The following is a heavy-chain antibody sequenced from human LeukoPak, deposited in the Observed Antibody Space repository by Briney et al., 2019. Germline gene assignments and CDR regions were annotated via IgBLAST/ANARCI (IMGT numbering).Heavy chain of an antibody. D-gene: IGHD5-18*01. Sequence: ASVKVSCKASGYTFTGYYMHWVRQAPGQGLEWMGWINPNSGGTNYAQKFQGWVTMTRDTSISTAYMELSRLRSDDTAVYYCARDFGFPISGYSYGPRGYYFDYWGQGTLVTVSS. CDR2: INPNSGGT. CDR1: GYTFTGYY. V-gene: IGHV1-2*04. J-gene: IGHJ4*02. CDR3: ARDFGFPISGYSYGPRGYYFDY.